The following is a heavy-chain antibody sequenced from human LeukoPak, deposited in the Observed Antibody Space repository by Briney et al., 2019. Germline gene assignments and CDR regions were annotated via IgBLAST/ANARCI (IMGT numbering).Heavy chain of an antibody. J-gene: IGHJ6*02. CDR3: VRDSHGMDV. CDR2: TSGNGGST. Sequence: PGGSLRLSCSASGSTFSYYAMHWVRQAPGKGLDYVSGTSGNGGSTYYADSVKGRFTISRDNSKNTLYLQVSSLRPEDTAVYYCVRDSHGMDVWGQGTTVAVSS. V-gene: IGHV3-64D*06. CDR1: GSTFSYYA.